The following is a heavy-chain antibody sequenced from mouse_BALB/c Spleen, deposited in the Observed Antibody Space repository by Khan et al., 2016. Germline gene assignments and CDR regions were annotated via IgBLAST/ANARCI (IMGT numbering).Heavy chain of an antibody. CDR1: GYSITSDYA. Sequence: VQLKQSGPGLVRPSQSLSLTCTVTGYSITSDYAWNWIRQFPGKKLEWMGYISYSGTTSYNPSLKSRVSITRDTSKNQFFLQLTSVTTEDTATYYCTTRHDYGSSSFAYWGQGTLVTVSA. CDR2: ISYSGTT. V-gene: IGHV3-2*02. D-gene: IGHD1-1*01. CDR3: TTRHDYGSSSFAY. J-gene: IGHJ3*01.